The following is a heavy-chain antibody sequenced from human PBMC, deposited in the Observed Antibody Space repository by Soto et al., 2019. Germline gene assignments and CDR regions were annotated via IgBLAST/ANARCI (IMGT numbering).Heavy chain of an antibody. CDR2: ISWNSGSI. D-gene: IGHD3-9*01. J-gene: IGHJ4*02. Sequence: EVDLVESGGGLAQPGRSLRLSCVAYGCTFDDNGMHWVRQIPGRGLEWVSGISWNSGSIGYAESVKGRFTIFRDNAKNSLYLEMNSLRQEDTALYYCVRDTSSGWHLKDHWGQGVQVSICS. V-gene: IGHV3-9*01. CDR3: VRDTSSGWHLKDH. CDR1: GCTFDDNG.